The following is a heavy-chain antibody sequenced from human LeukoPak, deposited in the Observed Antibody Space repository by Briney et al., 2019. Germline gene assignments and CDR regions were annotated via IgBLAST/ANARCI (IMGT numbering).Heavy chain of an antibody. CDR3: ARLGYCSSTSCFDY. D-gene: IGHD2-2*01. CDR1: GYTFTGYY. V-gene: IGHV1-2*02. CDR2: LNPNSGGT. J-gene: IGHJ4*02. Sequence: ASVKVSCKASGYTFTGYYIHWVRQAPGQGLEWMGWLNPNSGGTNYAQKVQGRVTMTRDTSISTAYMELSRLRSDDTAVYYCARLGYCSSTSCFDYWGQGTLVTVSS.